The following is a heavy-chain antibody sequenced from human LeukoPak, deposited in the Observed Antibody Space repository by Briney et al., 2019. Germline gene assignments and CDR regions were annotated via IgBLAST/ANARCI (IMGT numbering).Heavy chain of an antibody. V-gene: IGHV1-18*01. CDR3: ARVEGYCSGGSCYFDY. CDR1: GYTFISYA. Sequence: ASVKVSCKASGYTFISYAISWVRQAPGQGLEWMGWTSAYNGDTKYAQKLQGRVTMTTDTSTSTAYMELRSLRSDDTAVYYCARVEGYCSGGSCYFDYWGQGTLVTVSS. D-gene: IGHD2-15*01. CDR2: TSAYNGDT. J-gene: IGHJ4*02.